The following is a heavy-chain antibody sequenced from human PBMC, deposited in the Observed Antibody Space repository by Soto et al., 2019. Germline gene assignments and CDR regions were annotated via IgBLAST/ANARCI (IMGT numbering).Heavy chain of an antibody. CDR3: ARAGSIVYWSDY. V-gene: IGHV3-30-3*01. Sequence: GGSLRLSCAASGFTFSSYAMHWVRQAPGKGLEWVAVISYDGSNKYYADSVKGRFTISRDNSKNTLYLQMNSLRAEDTAVYYCARAGSIVYWSDYWGQGTLVTVSS. D-gene: IGHD2-8*02. J-gene: IGHJ4*02. CDR1: GFTFSSYA. CDR2: ISYDGSNK.